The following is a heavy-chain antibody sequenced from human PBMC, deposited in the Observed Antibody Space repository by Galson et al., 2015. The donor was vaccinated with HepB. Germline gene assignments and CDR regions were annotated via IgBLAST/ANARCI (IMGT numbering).Heavy chain of an antibody. CDR1: GYTLTELS. J-gene: IGHJ4*02. CDR2: FDPEDGGT. Sequence: SVKVSCKVSGYTLTELSMHWVRQAPGKGLEWMGGFDPEDGGTIYAQKFQGRVTMTEDTSTDTAYMELSSLRSEDTAVYYCAMGGYDSSGYYYFFDYWGQGTLVTVSS. V-gene: IGHV1-24*01. D-gene: IGHD3-22*01. CDR3: AMGGYDSSGYYYFFDY.